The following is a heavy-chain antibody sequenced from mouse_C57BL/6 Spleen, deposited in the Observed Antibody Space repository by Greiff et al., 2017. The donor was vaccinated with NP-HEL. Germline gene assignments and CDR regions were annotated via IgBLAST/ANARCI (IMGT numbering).Heavy chain of an antibody. D-gene: IGHD1-1*02. J-gene: IGHJ3*01. CDR3: ARGVYGRFAY. CDR2: ISYSGST. CDR1: GYSITSGYD. V-gene: IGHV3-1*01. Sequence: ESGPGMVKPSQSLSLTCTVTGYSITSGYDWHWIRHFPGNKLEWMGYISYSGSTNYNPSLKSRISITHDTSKNHFFLKLNSVTTEDTATYYCARGVYGRFAYWGQGTLVTVSA.